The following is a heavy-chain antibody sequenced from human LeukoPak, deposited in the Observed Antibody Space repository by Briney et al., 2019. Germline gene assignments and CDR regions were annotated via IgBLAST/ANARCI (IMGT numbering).Heavy chain of an antibody. D-gene: IGHD3-22*01. CDR2: LYYSGST. V-gene: IGHV4-39*01. CDR3: ARPSYYYDSSGYYYVPFNFDY. J-gene: IGHJ4*02. Sequence: SETLSLTCTVSGGSISSNNYYWGWIRQPPGKGLEWIGSLYYSGSTYYNPSLKSRVTISVDTSKNQFSLKLSSVTAADTAVYYCARPSYYYDSSGYYYVPFNFDYWGQGTLVTVSS. CDR1: GGSISSNNYY.